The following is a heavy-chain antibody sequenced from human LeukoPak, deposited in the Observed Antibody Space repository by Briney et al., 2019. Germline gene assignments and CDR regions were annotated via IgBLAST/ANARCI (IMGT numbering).Heavy chain of an antibody. D-gene: IGHD4-4*01. J-gene: IGHJ4*02. CDR2: IYYSGST. CDR1: GGSISSYY. V-gene: IGHV4-59*01. CDR3: ARDSKMGRYSNYDGAFDY. Sequence: SETLSLTCTVSGGSISSYYWSWIRQPPGKGLEWIGYIYYSGSTNYNPSLKSRVTISVDTSKNQFSLKLSSVTAADTAVYYCARDSKMGRYSNYDGAFDYWGQGTLVTVSS.